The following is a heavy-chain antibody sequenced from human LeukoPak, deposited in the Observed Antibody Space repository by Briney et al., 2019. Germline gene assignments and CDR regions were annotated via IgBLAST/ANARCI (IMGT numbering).Heavy chain of an antibody. V-gene: IGHV3-21*01. Sequence: GGSLRLSCAASGFTFSSYSMNWVRQAPGKGLEWVSSISSSSYIYYADSVKGRFTISRDNAKNSLYLQMNSLRAEDTAVYYCARAIGFPGVAWFDPWGQGTLVTVSS. J-gene: IGHJ5*02. CDR3: ARAIGFPGVAWFDP. CDR2: ISSSSYI. CDR1: GFTFSSYS. D-gene: IGHD7-27*01.